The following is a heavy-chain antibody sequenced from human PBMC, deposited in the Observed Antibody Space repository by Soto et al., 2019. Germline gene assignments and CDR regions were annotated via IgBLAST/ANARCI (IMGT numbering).Heavy chain of an antibody. Sequence: ASVKVSCKASGYSFTNSAIHWLRQAPGQRLEWMGWINAGSGSGKYSQKFQGRVTITRDTSTSTVHMELSSLRSEDTAVYYCARDGSTVETAMVSQYYYGMDVWGQGTTVTVSS. J-gene: IGHJ6*02. CDR1: GYSFTNSA. V-gene: IGHV1-3*01. CDR2: INAGSGSG. CDR3: ARDGSTVETAMVSQYYYGMDV. D-gene: IGHD5-18*01.